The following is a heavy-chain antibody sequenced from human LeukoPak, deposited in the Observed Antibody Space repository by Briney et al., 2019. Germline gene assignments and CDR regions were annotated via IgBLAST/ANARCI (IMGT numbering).Heavy chain of an antibody. CDR3: AKDHVAAGTINDY. Sequence: GGSLRLSCAASGFTFSNHWMHWVRQTPEKGLVWVSNISPDGSRTDYADSVKGRFTISRDNAENTLYLQMNSLRAEDTAVYYCAKDHVAAGTINDYWGQGTLVTVSS. CDR1: GFTFSNHW. J-gene: IGHJ4*02. D-gene: IGHD6-13*01. V-gene: IGHV3-74*01. CDR2: ISPDGSRT.